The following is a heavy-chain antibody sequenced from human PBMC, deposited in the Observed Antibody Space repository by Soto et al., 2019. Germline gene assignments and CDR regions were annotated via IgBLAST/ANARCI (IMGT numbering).Heavy chain of an antibody. CDR3: AKHSGEGDPPFDI. Sequence: HPGGSVRLSCAASGFTFSNYAMSWVRQAPGKGLEWVSALSGSAGSRYYADSVKGRFTSSRDNSKNTLYLQMNSLRAEDTAVYYCAKHSGEGDPPFDIWGQGTMVTVS. CDR2: LSGSAGSR. J-gene: IGHJ3*02. CDR1: GFTFSNYA. V-gene: IGHV3-23*01. D-gene: IGHD2-21*01.